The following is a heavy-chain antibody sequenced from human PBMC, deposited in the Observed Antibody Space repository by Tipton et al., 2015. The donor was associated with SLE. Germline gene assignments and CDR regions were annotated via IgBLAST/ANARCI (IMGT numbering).Heavy chain of an antibody. Sequence: GSLRLSCAASGFTFRRHWMHWVRQAPGKGLVWVSRIKSDGSRPTYADSVKGRFTISRDSSKNTLYLQMNSLRAEDTAVYYCARDAKGFWGAYNENGMDVWGQGTTVTVSS. CDR2: IKSDGSRP. CDR1: GFTFRRHW. V-gene: IGHV3-74*01. D-gene: IGHD3-16*01. CDR3: ARDAKGFWGAYNENGMDV. J-gene: IGHJ6*02.